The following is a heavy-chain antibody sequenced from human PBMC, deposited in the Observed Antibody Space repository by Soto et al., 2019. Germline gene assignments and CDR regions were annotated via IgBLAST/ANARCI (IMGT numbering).Heavy chain of an antibody. D-gene: IGHD3-22*01. J-gene: IGHJ4*02. CDR3: ARGAKDSSGYYPDY. V-gene: IGHV4-30-4*01. CDR1: GGSISSGDYY. CDR2: IYYSGST. Sequence: QVHLQESGPGLVKPSQTLSLTCTVSGGSISSGDYYWSWIRQPPGKGLEWIGYIYYSGSTYYNPSLKSRVTISVVTSKNQFSLKLSSATAADTAVYYCARGAKDSSGYYPDYWGQGTLVTVSS.